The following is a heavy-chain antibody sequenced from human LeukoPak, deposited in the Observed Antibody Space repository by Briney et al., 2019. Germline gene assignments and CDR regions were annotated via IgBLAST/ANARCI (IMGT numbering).Heavy chain of an antibody. CDR3: AREHYDSSFDY. J-gene: IGHJ4*02. CDR2: ISYDGSNK. V-gene: IGHV3-30-3*01. D-gene: IGHD3-22*01. Sequence: GGSLRLSCAASGFTFSSYAMHWVRQAPGKGLEWVAVISYDGSNKYYADSVKGRFTISRDNVKNSLYLQMNSLRAEDTAVYYCAREHYDSSFDYWGQGTLVTVSS. CDR1: GFTFSSYA.